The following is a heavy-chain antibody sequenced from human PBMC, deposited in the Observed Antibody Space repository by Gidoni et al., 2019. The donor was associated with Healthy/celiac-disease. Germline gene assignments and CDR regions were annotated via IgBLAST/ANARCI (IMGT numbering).Heavy chain of an antibody. CDR1: GFTFSSYA. D-gene: IGHD3-3*01. V-gene: IGHV3-23*01. J-gene: IGHJ4*02. Sequence: EVQLLESGGGLVQPGGSLRLSCAASGFTFSSYAMSWVRQAPGKGLEWVSAISGSGGSTYYADSVKGRFTIPRDNSKNTLYLQMNSLRAEDTAVYYCAKDRLKDFWSGRIFDYWGQGTLVTVSS. CDR3: AKDRLKDFWSGRIFDY. CDR2: ISGSGGST.